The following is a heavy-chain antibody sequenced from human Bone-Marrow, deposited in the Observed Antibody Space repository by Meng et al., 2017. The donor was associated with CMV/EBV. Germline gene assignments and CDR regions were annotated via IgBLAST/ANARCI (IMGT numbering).Heavy chain of an antibody. CDR2: IVSGGSNI. V-gene: IGHV3-33*01. Sequence: GESLKISCAASGFIFSNYNMHWVRQAPGKGLEWVSLIVSGGSNIYYADSVKGRFTISRDNAKNSLYLQMNSLRAEDTAVYYCARGHCSSTSCYRHYFDYWGPGPRVTCSS. J-gene: IGHJ4*02. D-gene: IGHD2-2*01. CDR1: GFIFSNYN. CDR3: ARGHCSSTSCYRHYFDY.